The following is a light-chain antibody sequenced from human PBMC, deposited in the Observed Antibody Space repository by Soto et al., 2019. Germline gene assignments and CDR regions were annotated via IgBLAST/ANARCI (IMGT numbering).Light chain of an antibody. CDR3: QQYDNWPT. CDR1: QSIDTN. J-gene: IGKJ1*01. V-gene: IGKV3-15*01. CDR2: GAS. Sequence: IVLPQSPGTLSLSPGENSIFSGMASQSIDTNWLAWYQQRPGQPPRLLIYGASTRATGIPARFSGSGSGTEFTLTISSLQSEDFAVYYCQQYDNWPTFGQGTKVDIK.